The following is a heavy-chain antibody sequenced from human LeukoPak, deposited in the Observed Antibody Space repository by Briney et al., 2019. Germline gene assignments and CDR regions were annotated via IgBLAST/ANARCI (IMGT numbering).Heavy chain of an antibody. V-gene: IGHV3-7*01. CDR3: TRRLDD. CDR2: IKHDESEK. Sequence: GGSLRLSCAASGFSFNSDWMDWVRQAPGKGLEWVANIKHDESEKNYLDSVKGRFTISRDNAQNSLYLQMNGLRVEDTAVYYCTRRLDDWGQGTLVNGSS. D-gene: IGHD3-16*01. J-gene: IGHJ4*02. CDR1: GFSFNSDW.